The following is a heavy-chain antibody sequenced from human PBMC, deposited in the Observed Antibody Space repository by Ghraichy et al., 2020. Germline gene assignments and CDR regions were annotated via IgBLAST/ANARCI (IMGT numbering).Heavy chain of an antibody. CDR2: IYTSGST. J-gene: IGHJ4*02. CDR3: VRDNYNGSGSYSRRNLYYFDY. V-gene: IGHV4-4*07. CDR1: GGSISTDN. Sequence: GSLRLSCTVSGGSISTDNWSWIRQRAGKGLEWIGLIYTSGSTNYNPPLKSRVTMSVDTSKNQFSLKLSSVTAADTAVYYCVRDNYNGSGSYSRRNLYYFDYWGQGTLLTVSS. D-gene: IGHD3-10*01.